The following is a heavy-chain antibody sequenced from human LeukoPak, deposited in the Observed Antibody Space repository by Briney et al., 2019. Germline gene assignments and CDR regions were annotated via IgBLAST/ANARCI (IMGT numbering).Heavy chain of an antibody. CDR1: GYTFSNHG. J-gene: IGHJ5*02. CDR2: ISAYNGNT. Sequence: ASVKVSCKASGYTFSNHGISWVRQAPGQGLEWMGWISAYNGNTNYAQKLQGRVTMTTDTSTSTAYMELRSLRSDDTAVYYCARVFGVYYYDSSGYYYAADWFDPWGQGTLVTVSS. D-gene: IGHD3-22*01. CDR3: ARVFGVYYYDSSGYYYAADWFDP. V-gene: IGHV1-18*01.